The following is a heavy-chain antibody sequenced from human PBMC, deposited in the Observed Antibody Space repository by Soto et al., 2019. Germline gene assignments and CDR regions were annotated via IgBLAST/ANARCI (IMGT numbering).Heavy chain of an antibody. CDR3: AKDWTPRQVPQYFFDF. D-gene: IGHD3-3*01. Sequence: GGSLRLSCAASGFTFSAYGMHWVRQAPGKGLEWLAVISYEGSRKFYADSVKGRFTISRDDSENSVYLQMNSLRPEDTSIYYCAKDWTPRQVPQYFFDFWGQGTLVTAPQ. CDR2: ISYEGSRK. J-gene: IGHJ4*01. CDR1: GFTFSAYG. V-gene: IGHV3-30*18.